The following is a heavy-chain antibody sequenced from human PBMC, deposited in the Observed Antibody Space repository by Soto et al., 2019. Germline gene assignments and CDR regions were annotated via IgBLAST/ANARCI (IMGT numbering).Heavy chain of an antibody. CDR1: GFTFSNAW. Sequence: GGSLRLSCAASGFTFSNAWMSWVRQAPGKGLEWVGRIKSKTDGGTTDYAAPVKGRFTISRDDSKNTLYLQMNSLKTEDTAVYYCTTARGTYGAEYFQHWGQGTLDTVS. J-gene: IGHJ1*01. D-gene: IGHD4-17*01. CDR3: TTARGTYGAEYFQH. CDR2: IKSKTDGGTT. V-gene: IGHV3-15*01.